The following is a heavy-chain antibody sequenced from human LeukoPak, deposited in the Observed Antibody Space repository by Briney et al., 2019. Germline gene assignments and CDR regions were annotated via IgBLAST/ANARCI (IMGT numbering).Heavy chain of an antibody. D-gene: IGHD3-22*01. CDR2: ISGSGGST. V-gene: IGHV3-23*01. J-gene: IGHJ5*02. CDR1: GFTFSSYA. CDR3: AKVNGYYHDSSGYYFGP. Sequence: GGSLRLSCAASGFTFSSYAMSWVRQAPGKGLEWVSAISGSGGSTYYADSVKGRFTISRDNSKNTLYLQMNSLRAEDTAVYYCAKVNGYYHDSSGYYFGPWGQGTLVTVSS.